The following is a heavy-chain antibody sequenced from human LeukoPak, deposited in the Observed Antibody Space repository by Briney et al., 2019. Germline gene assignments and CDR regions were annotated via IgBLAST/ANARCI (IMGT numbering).Heavy chain of an antibody. V-gene: IGHV1-18*01. CDR1: GYTFTSYG. D-gene: IGHD6-13*01. CDR2: ISAYNGNT. CDR3: ARGIAAAGNTRYYYYYMDV. J-gene: IGHJ6*03. Sequence: ASVKVSCKASGYTFTSYGISWVRQAPGQGLEWMGWISAYNGNTNYAQKLQGRVTMTTDTSTSTAYMELRSLRSDDTAVYYCARGIAAAGNTRYYYYYMDVWGKGTTVTVSS.